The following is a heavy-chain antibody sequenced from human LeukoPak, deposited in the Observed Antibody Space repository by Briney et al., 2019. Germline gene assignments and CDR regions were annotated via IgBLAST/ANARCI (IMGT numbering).Heavy chain of an antibody. V-gene: IGHV4-39*07. CDR2: IYYSGST. CDR1: GGSISSSSYY. D-gene: IGHD3-22*01. CDR3: ARDHLSYYDSSGYYHDWFDP. J-gene: IGHJ5*02. Sequence: SETLSLTCTVSGGSISSSSYYWGWIRQPPGKGLEWIGSIYYSGSTYYNPSLKSRVTTSVDTSKNQFSLKLSSVTAADTAVYYCARDHLSYYDSSGYYHDWFDPWGQGTLVTVSS.